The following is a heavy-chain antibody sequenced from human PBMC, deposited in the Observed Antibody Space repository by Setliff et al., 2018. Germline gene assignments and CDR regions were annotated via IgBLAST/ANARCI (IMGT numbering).Heavy chain of an antibody. Sequence: GASVKVSCKASGYTFTSYDINWVRQATGQGLEWMGWMNPNSGNTGYAQKFQGRVTMTRNTSISTAYMDLSSLRFEDTAVYYCARAQSWSGGPYYFDNWGLGTLVTVSS. CDR3: ARAQSWSGGPYYFDN. CDR2: MNPNSGNT. J-gene: IGHJ4*02. D-gene: IGHD3-3*01. CDR1: GYTFTSYD. V-gene: IGHV1-8*02.